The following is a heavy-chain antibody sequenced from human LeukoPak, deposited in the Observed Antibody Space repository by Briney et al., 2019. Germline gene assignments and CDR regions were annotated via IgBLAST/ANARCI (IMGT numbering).Heavy chain of an antibody. D-gene: IGHD2-15*01. J-gene: IGHJ3*02. CDR3: AKGRGGYCSGGSCYSAADAFDI. Sequence: GGSLRLSCAASGFTFSSYAMSWVRQAPGKGLEWVSTISGSGGSTYYADSVKGRFTISRDNSKNTLYLQMNSLRAEDMAVYHCAKGRGGYCSGGSCYSAADAFDIWGQGTMVTVSS. CDR2: ISGSGGST. CDR1: GFTFSSYA. V-gene: IGHV3-23*01.